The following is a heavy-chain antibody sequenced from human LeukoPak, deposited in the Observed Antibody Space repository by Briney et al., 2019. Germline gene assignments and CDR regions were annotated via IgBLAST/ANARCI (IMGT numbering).Heavy chain of an antibody. CDR2: IYPGDSDI. D-gene: IGHD6-13*01. J-gene: IGHJ3*02. Sequence: GDSLKISCKASGYSFTDYWIAWVRQLPGKGLQWMGIIYPGDSDIRYSPSFQGQVTISVDKFISTAYLQWSSLKASDTAMYYCASTPIAAATMGNAFDIWGQGTMVTVS. CDR3: ASTPIAAATMGNAFDI. CDR1: GYSFTDYW. V-gene: IGHV5-51*01.